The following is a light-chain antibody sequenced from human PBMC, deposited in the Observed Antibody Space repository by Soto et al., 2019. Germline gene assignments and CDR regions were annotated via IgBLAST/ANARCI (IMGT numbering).Light chain of an antibody. J-gene: IGLJ3*02. V-gene: IGLV1-40*01. Sequence: QSVLTQPPSVSGAPGQRVTISCTGISSNIGAGYNVHWYQQLPGTAPKLLIYDNSNRPSGVPDRFSGSKSGTSASLAITGLQAGDEADYYCQSSDSSLSGWVFGGGTKVTVL. CDR2: DNS. CDR3: QSSDSSLSGWV. CDR1: SSNIGAGYN.